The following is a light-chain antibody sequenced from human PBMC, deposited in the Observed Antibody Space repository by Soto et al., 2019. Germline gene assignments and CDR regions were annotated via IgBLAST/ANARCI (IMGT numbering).Light chain of an antibody. Sequence: EIVLTQSPDTLSLSPGEGATLSCGASQSVSRSYLAWYQQKPGLAPRLLVYHASSRATGIPDRFSGSGSGTDFTLTISRLEPEDFAVYYCHQYANALLTFGGGTKVEI. CDR1: QSVSRSY. J-gene: IGKJ4*01. V-gene: IGKV3D-20*01. CDR2: HAS. CDR3: HQYANALLT.